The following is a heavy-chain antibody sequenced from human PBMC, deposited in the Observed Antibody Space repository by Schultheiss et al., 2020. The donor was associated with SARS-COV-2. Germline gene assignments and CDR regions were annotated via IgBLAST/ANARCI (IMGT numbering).Heavy chain of an antibody. CDR1: GFTFSDHY. J-gene: IGHJ4*02. CDR3: ARGNWGGFDY. D-gene: IGHD7-27*01. CDR2: IWYDGSNK. Sequence: GESLKISCAASGFTFSDHYMDWVRQAPGKGLEWVAVIWYDGSNKYYADSVKGRFTISRDNSKNTLYLQINSLRAEDTAVYYCARGNWGGFDYWGQGTLVTVSS. V-gene: IGHV3-33*08.